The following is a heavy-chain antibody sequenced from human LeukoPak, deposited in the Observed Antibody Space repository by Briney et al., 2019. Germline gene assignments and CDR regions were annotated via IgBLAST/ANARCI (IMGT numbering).Heavy chain of an antibody. D-gene: IGHD4-23*01. CDR1: GASISSYY. CDR3: ARDYGGDN. V-gene: IGHV4-59*01. CDR2: IYYSGST. Sequence: PSETLSLTCTVSGASISSYYWGWIRQPPGKGLEWIGYIYYSGSTNYNPSLKSRVTISVDTSKNQFSLKLSSVTAADTAVYYCARDYGGDNWGQGTLVTVSS. J-gene: IGHJ4*02.